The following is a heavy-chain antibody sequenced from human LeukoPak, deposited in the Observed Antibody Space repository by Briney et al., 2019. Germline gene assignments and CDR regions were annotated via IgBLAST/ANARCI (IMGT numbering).Heavy chain of an antibody. D-gene: IGHD3-9*01. J-gene: IGHJ4*02. Sequence: GGSLRLSCVASGFSFNTHWMSWVRQAPGKGLEWVANIKEDGSEKNYADSVKGRFTISRDNAKNSLYLQMNSLRAEDTAVYYCARGGLLRYFDWSPGYYFDYWGQGTLVTVSS. CDR3: ARGGLLRYFDWSPGYYFDY. CDR2: IKEDGSEK. CDR1: GFSFNTHW. V-gene: IGHV3-7*03.